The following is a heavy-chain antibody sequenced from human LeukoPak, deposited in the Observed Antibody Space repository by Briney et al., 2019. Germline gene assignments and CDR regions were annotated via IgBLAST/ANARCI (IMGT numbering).Heavy chain of an antibody. D-gene: IGHD3-9*01. CDR1: GGSFSGYY. CDR2: INHSGGT. V-gene: IGHV4-34*01. J-gene: IGHJ4*02. CDR3: ARGRSSEGGDILTGYPDY. Sequence: SETLSLTCAVYGGSFSGYYWSWIRQPPGKGLEWIGEINHSGGTNYNPSLKSRVTISVDTSKNQFSLKLSSVTAADTAVYYCARGRSSEGGDILTGYPDYWGQGTLVTVSS.